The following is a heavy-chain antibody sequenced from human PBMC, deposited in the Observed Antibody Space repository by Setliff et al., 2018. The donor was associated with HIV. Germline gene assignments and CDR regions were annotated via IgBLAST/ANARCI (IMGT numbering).Heavy chain of an antibody. J-gene: IGHJ6*01. CDR3: ARDLRDGFEEWFSTLDDGMDV. CDR1: GYTFTDYY. Sequence: ASVKVSCKASGYTFTDYYMHWVQQAPGKGLEWMGRVEPQHGETIFAGKFQGRVTITADTSTDTAYMELSSLRSDDTAVYYCARDLRDGFEEWFSTLDDGMDVW. V-gene: IGHV1-69-2*01. CDR2: VEPQHGET. D-gene: IGHD3-3*01.